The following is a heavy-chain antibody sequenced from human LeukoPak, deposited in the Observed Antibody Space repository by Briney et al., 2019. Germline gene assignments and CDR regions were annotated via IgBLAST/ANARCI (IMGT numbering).Heavy chain of an antibody. Sequence: GASVKVSCKASGYSFTSYYMHWVRQAPGQGLEWMGWINPNSGGTNYAQKFEGRVTMTTDTSISTAFLEVSRLRSDDTAVYYCAGNLHFYHRALDVWGQGTTVAVSS. CDR3: AGNLHFYHRALDV. V-gene: IGHV1-2*02. CDR1: GYSFTSYY. D-gene: IGHD4-23*01. J-gene: IGHJ6*02. CDR2: INPNSGGT.